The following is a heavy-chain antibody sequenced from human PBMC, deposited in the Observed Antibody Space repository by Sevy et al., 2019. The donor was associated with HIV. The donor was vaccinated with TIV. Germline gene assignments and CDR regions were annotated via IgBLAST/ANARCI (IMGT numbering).Heavy chain of an antibody. CDR1: GFSFSYYG. D-gene: IGHD1-26*01. CDR2: ISHDGINE. CDR3: SNAYSGSYSHSYLYALDV. J-gene: IGHJ6*02. V-gene: IGHV3-30*18. Sequence: GGSLRLSCTGSGFSFSYYGIHWVRQAPGKGLDWVALISHDGINEYYADSVKGGFTISMDNSKNTVYLEMNRLRNEDTAIYFCSNAYSGSYSHSYLYALDVWGQGTTVTVSS.